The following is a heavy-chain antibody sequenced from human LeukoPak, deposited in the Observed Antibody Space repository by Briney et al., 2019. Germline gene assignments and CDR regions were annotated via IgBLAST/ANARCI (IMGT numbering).Heavy chain of an antibody. CDR2: IYYSGST. CDR1: GGSISSGDYY. Sequence: PSETLSLTCTVSGGSISSGDYYWSWIRQPPGKGLEWIGYIYYSGSTYYNPSLKSRVTISVDTSKNQFSLKLSSVTAADTAVYYCARENMVRGVMDYWGQGTLVTVSS. J-gene: IGHJ4*02. D-gene: IGHD3-10*01. CDR3: ARENMVRGVMDY. V-gene: IGHV4-30-4*08.